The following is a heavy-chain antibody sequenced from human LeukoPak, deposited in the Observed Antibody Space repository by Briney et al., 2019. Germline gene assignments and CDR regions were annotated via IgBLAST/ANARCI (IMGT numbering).Heavy chain of an antibody. CDR1: GYTFTSYG. CDR3: ARSRRFLEWPQTDDDY. CDR2: ISAYNGNT. J-gene: IGHJ4*02. V-gene: IGHV1-18*01. Sequence: ASVKVSCKASGYTFTSYGISWVRQAPGQGLEWMGWISAYNGNTNYAQKLQGRVTMTTDTSTSTAYMELRSLRSDDTAVYYCARSRRFLEWPQTDDDYRGQGTLVTVSS. D-gene: IGHD3-3*01.